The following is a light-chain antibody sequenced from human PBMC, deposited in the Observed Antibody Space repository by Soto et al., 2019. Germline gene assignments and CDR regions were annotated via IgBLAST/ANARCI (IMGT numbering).Light chain of an antibody. J-gene: IGLJ1*01. CDR1: SSDVGSYNL. CDR3: CSYAGSSYV. V-gene: IGLV2-23*02. Sequence: QSALTQPASVSGTPGQSITISCTGTSSDVGSYNLVSWYQQHPGKAPKLMIYEVSKRPSGVSNRFSGSKSSNTACLTISGLQAEDEADYYCCSYAGSSYVFGTGTKVTVL. CDR2: EVS.